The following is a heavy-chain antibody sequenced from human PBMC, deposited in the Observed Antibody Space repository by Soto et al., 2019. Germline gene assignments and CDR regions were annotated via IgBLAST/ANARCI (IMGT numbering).Heavy chain of an antibody. V-gene: IGHV4-59*01. Sequence: QVQLQESGPGLAKSSGTLSLTCTVSGASMTGYYWSWIRQPPAKGLECIRFIYDSDTTNYKPSLKSRSTISIDMSFIQFSLRLSSVTAAETAVYYCARVSHILVEPTVRGTCDIWGQGTMITVSS. CDR1: GASMTGYY. D-gene: IGHD2-21*01. CDR2: IYDSDTT. J-gene: IGHJ3*02. CDR3: ARVSHILVEPTVRGTCDI.